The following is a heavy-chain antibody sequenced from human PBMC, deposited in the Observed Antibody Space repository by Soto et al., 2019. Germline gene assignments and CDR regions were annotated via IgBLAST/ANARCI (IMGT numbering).Heavy chain of an antibody. D-gene: IGHD6-6*01. V-gene: IGHV3-30*18. CDR3: AKDGGSEYSSPFVYYYYYGMDV. J-gene: IGHJ6*02. CDR2: ISYDGSNK. CDR1: GFTFSSYG. Sequence: GGSLRLSCAASGFTFSSYGMHWVRQAPGKGLEWVAVISYDGSNKYYADSVKGRFTISRDNSKNTQNLQMNSLRAEDTAVFYCAKDGGSEYSSPFVYYYYYGMDVWGQGTTVTVS.